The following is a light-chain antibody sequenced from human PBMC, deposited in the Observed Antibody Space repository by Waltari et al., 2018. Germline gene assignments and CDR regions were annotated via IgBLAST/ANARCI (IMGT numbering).Light chain of an antibody. Sequence: SSVLTQAPSASVAPGQTATVTCGGDNIGGTSVHWYQQRPGRAPVLVVYLDSDRPSGIPDRFSGSKSGNAATLTISRVEAGDEADYYCHVWDGKTVMFGGGTKLTVL. CDR2: LDS. J-gene: IGLJ3*02. V-gene: IGLV3-21*02. CDR1: NIGGTS. CDR3: HVWDGKTVM.